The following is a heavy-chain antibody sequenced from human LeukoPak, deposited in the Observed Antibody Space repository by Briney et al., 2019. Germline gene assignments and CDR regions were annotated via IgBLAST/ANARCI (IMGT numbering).Heavy chain of an antibody. CDR3: AKAGRGYGDYVDYMDV. CDR2: ISGSGGST. J-gene: IGHJ6*03. CDR1: GFMFSSYA. Sequence: GGTLRLSCAASGFMFSSYAMSWVRQAPGEGLEWVSAISGSGGSTNYADPVKGRFTISRDNSKNTLYLQMNSLIAEDTAVYYCAKAGRGYGDYVDYMDVWGKGTTVTVSS. V-gene: IGHV3-23*01. D-gene: IGHD4-17*01.